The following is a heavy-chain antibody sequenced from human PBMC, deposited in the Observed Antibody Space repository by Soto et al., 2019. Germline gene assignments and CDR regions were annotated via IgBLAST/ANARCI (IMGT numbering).Heavy chain of an antibody. CDR1: GYTFTSYG. D-gene: IGHD1-7*01. Sequence: ASVKVSCKASGYTFTSYGISWVRQAPGQGLEWMGWISAYNGNTNYAQKLQGRVTMTTDTSTSTAYMELRSLRSDDTAVYYCAREANWNSPGAFDIWGQGTMVTGSS. J-gene: IGHJ3*02. CDR3: AREANWNSPGAFDI. CDR2: ISAYNGNT. V-gene: IGHV1-18*01.